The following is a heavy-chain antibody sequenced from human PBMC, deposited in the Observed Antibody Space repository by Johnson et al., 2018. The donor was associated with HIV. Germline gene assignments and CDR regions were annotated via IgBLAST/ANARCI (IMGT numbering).Heavy chain of an antibody. Sequence: VQLVESGGGLVQPGRSLRLSCVASGVKLDDYAMHWVRQPPGQGLEWVAGISWNSHIVDYADSVKGRVTISRGTAKNSLYLQMNSLRAEDTAVYYCAKAVTGEGAFDIWGQGTMVTVSS. V-gene: IGHV3-9*01. CDR1: GVKLDDYA. D-gene: IGHD7-27*01. CDR3: AKAVTGEGAFDI. CDR2: ISWNSHIV. J-gene: IGHJ3*02.